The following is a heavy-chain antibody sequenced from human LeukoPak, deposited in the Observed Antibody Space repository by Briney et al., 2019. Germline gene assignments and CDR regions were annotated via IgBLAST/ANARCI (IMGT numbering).Heavy chain of an antibody. CDR3: AHSPRQEAGPGFAYDY. D-gene: IGHD3-16*01. Sequence: SGPTLVNPTQTLTLTCTFSGFSLSTSGVGVGWIRQPPGKALERLALIYWDDDKRYSPSLKSRLTITKDTSKNQVVLTMTNMDPVDTATYYCAHSPRQEAGPGFAYDYWGQGTLVTVSS. J-gene: IGHJ4*02. CDR2: IYWDDDK. V-gene: IGHV2-5*02. CDR1: GFSLSTSGVG.